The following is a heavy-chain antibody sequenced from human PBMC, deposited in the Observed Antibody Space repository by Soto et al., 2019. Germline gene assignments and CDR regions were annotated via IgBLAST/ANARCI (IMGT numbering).Heavy chain of an antibody. CDR3: ARSYGSSWYMTFDY. CDR2: INHSGST. D-gene: IGHD6-13*01. CDR1: GECFSGYY. Sequence: QVQLQQWGAGLLKPSETLSLTCAVYGECFSGYYWSWIRQPPGKGLEWIGEINHSGSTNYNPSLKSRVTISVDTSKNQFSLKLSSVTAADTAVYYCARSYGSSWYMTFDYWGQGTLVTVSS. J-gene: IGHJ4*02. V-gene: IGHV4-34*01.